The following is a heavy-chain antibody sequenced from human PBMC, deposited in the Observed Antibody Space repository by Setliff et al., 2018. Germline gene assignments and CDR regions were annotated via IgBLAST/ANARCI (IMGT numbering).Heavy chain of an antibody. V-gene: IGHV4-4*02. CDR1: GDSISSSNW. CDR3: ARVPRFTDTRNAFDI. D-gene: IGHD5-18*01. CDR2: IYHSGST. J-gene: IGHJ3*02. Sequence: SETLSLTCAVSGDSISSSNWWNWVRQPPGKRLEWFGEIYHSGSTYYNPSLKSRVTISVDTSKNQFSLKLSSVTAADTAVDYCARVPRFTDTRNAFDIWGQGTMVTVSS.